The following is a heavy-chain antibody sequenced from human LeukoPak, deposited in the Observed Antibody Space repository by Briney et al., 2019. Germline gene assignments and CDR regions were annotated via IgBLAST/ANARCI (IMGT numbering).Heavy chain of an antibody. Sequence: PGGSLRLSCAASGFTFSSYAMHWVRQAPGKGLEYVSAISTNGGSTYYADSVKGRFTISRDNSRNTLYLQMGSLRAEDMAVYYCARGGIGAAGSFDYWGQGTLVTVSP. CDR2: ISTNGGST. J-gene: IGHJ4*02. V-gene: IGHV3-64*02. CDR3: ARGGIGAAGSFDY. D-gene: IGHD6-13*01. CDR1: GFTFSSYA.